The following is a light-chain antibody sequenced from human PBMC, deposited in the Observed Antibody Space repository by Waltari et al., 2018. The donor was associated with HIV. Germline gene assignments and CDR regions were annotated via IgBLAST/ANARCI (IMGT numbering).Light chain of an antibody. CDR2: NTS. J-gene: IGKJ1*01. Sequence: AIRMTQSPSSSSASTGDRVIITCRANQSISSYLAWYQERPGKAPKLLMYNTSTLQGGVQSRFSGSGSGTDFNLTISCLQSEDFATYYCQQYYNYPPTFGQGTNVEFK. CDR1: QSISSY. V-gene: IGKV1-8*01. CDR3: QQYYNYPPT.